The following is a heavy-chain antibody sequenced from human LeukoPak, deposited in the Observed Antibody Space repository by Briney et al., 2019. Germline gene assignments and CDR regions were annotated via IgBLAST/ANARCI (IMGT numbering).Heavy chain of an antibody. CDR2: ISGSGGSA. CDR1: GFTFSSYA. V-gene: IGHV3-23*01. CDR3: AKARYSSSWAFDY. J-gene: IGHJ4*02. Sequence: GGSLRLSSAASGFTFSSYAMSWVRQAPGKGLEWVSAISGSGGSAYYADSVKGRFTISRDNSKNTLYLQMNSLRAEDTAVYYCAKARYSSSWAFDYWGQGTLVTVSS. D-gene: IGHD6-13*01.